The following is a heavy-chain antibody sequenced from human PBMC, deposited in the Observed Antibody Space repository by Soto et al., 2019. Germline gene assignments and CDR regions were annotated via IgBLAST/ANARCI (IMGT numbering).Heavy chain of an antibody. CDR1: GGTFSDQA. V-gene: IGHV1-69*01. J-gene: IGHJ4*02. CDR2: ILPVFGTP. D-gene: IGHD3-10*01. Sequence: QVQLVQSGAEVKKPGSSVKVSCKASGGTFSDQAFIWVRQAPGQGLEWMGGILPVFGTPNYAQKFQGRVTITADESTSTVYMELSSLRSDDTAIYYCARASMVGDFISYFFDYWGQGTLVTVSS. CDR3: ARASMVGDFISYFFDY.